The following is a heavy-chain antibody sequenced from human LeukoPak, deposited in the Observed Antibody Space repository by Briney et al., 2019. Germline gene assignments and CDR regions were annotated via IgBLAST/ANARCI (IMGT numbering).Heavy chain of an antibody. D-gene: IGHD6-13*01. V-gene: IGHV3-21*01. CDR3: AREPGAYSSSWFDY. CDR1: GFTFSSYS. CDR2: ISSSSSYI. J-gene: IGHJ4*02. Sequence: GGSLRLSCAASGFTFSSYSMNWVRQAPGKGLEWVSSISSSSSYIYYADSVKGRFTISRDNAKNSLYLQMNSLRAEDTAVYYCAREPGAYSSSWFDYWGQGTLVTVSS.